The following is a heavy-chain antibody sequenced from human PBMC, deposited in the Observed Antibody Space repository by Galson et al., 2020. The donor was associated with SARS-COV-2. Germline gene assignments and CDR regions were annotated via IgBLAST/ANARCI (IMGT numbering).Heavy chain of an antibody. CDR1: GHTFTNSW. V-gene: IGHV3-74*03. J-gene: IGHJ4*02. D-gene: IGHD6-19*01. CDR3: AGYIDGWWG. Sequence: GPLRLFCPVPGHTFTNSWMHWFRQTPRKGLAWLSNMDSGGNTRQYADYVKGRLIISRDNAKNTLFLQIKSLRGDDTAVYYCAGYIDGWWGWGQGTMVTVSS. CDR2: MDSGGNTR.